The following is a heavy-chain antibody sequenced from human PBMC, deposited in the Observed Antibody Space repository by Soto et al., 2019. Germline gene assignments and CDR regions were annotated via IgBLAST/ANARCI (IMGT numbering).Heavy chain of an antibody. CDR2: ISGSGGST. J-gene: IGHJ4*02. Sequence: PGGSLRLSCAASGFPFSTYAMAWVRQAPGKGLEWVSGISGSGGSTNHAESVKGRFIISRDNSKTMVYLQMNSLRPEDTAVYYCACLAWFGDPVPPFDCWGQGTVVTVSS. CDR3: ACLAWFGDPVPPFDC. CDR1: GFPFSTYA. V-gene: IGHV3-23*01. D-gene: IGHD3-10*01.